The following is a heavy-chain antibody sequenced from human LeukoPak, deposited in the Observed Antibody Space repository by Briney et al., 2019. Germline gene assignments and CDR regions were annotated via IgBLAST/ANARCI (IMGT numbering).Heavy chain of an antibody. V-gene: IGHV4-34*01. CDR2: ISHSGST. CDR1: GGSFSGYQ. J-gene: IGHJ4*01. Sequence: SETLSLTCAVYGGSFSGYQWSWIRQPPGEGLEWIGEISHSGSTNYNPSLKSRVTISVDTSKNQLSLRLSSVTAADTAVYFCARDLMAPGGTYFDYWGHGTLVTVSS. D-gene: IGHD6-13*01. CDR3: ARDLMAPGGTYFDY.